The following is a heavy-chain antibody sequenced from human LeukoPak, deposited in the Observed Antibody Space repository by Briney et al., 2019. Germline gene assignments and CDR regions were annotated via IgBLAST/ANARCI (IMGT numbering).Heavy chain of an antibody. CDR1: GFSFPNYG. D-gene: IGHD1-1*01. V-gene: IGHV1-18*01. CDR3: ARDYQLPSGPDLFDI. CDR2: ITAYDGDT. J-gene: IGHJ3*02. Sequence: GASVKVSCKASGFSFPNYGISWVRQAPGQGLEWIGRITAYDGDTNYAQKFQDRVTMATDTSTSTASMELWSLRSDDTAVYYCARDYQLPSGPDLFDIWGQGTVVTVSS.